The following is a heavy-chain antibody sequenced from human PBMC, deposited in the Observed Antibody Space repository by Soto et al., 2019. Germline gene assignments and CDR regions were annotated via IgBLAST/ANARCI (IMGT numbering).Heavy chain of an antibody. CDR3: ARGWGYDSTDYYYAY. D-gene: IGHD3-22*01. V-gene: IGHV1-69*13. CDR2: IIPIFGTA. CDR1: GGSFNRHT. Sequence: ASVKVSCKASGGSFNRHTISWVRQAPGQGLEWMGGIIPIFGTANHAQKFQGRVTIIADESTSTVYMELSSLRSDDTAIYYCARGWGYDSTDYYYAYWGQGTLVTVSS. J-gene: IGHJ4*02.